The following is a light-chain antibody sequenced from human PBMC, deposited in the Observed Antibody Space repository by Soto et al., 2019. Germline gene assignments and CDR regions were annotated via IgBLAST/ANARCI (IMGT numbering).Light chain of an antibody. J-gene: IGKJ4*01. V-gene: IGKV3-11*01. CDR2: DAS. Sequence: EIVLTQSPATLSLSPGERATLSCRASQSVSSYLAWYQQKPGQAPRLLIFDASNRATGIRARFSGSGSGTDFTLTISSLEPEDFAVYYCQHRSNWPPLTFGGGTKVEIK. CDR1: QSVSSY. CDR3: QHRSNWPPLT.